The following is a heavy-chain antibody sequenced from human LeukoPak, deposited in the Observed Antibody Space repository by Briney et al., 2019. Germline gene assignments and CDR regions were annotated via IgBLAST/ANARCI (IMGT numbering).Heavy chain of an antibody. CDR3: ARDNV. J-gene: IGHJ6*04. CDR2: ISSSSSYI. V-gene: IGHV3-21*01. Sequence: GGSLRLSCAASGFTVINNYMTWVRQAPGKGLEWVSSISSSSSYIYYADSVKGRFTISRDNAKNSLYLQMNSLRAEDTAVYYCARDNVWGKGTTVTVSS. CDR1: GFTVINNY.